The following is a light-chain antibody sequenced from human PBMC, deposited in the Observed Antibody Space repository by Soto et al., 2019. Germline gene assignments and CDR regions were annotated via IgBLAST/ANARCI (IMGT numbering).Light chain of an antibody. V-gene: IGLV2-14*02. CDR1: SSDVGSYTL. CDR3: SSYTRTNTLL. CDR2: EVV. Sequence: QSALTQPASVSGSPRQSITISCTGTSSDVGSYTLVSWYQQHPGKAPKLMIYEVVNRPSGVSHRFSGSKSGNTASLTISGLQAEDEADYYCSSYTRTNTLLFGGGTKLTVL. J-gene: IGLJ2*01.